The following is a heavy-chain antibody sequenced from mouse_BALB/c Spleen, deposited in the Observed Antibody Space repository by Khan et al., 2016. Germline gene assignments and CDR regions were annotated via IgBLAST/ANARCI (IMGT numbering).Heavy chain of an antibody. D-gene: IGHD2-10*01. CDR3: SRAFYGHYYAMDY. CDR2: ILPGTGNT. CDR1: GYTFSSYW. Sequence: QVQLQQSGAELMKPGASVKISCKATGYTFSSYWIEWVKQRPGHGLEWIGEILPGTGNTNYNEKFKGKATFTADTSSYQAYMHLSSLPSQASAVSSCSRAFYGHYYAMDYWGQGTLVTVSS. V-gene: IGHV1-9*01. J-gene: IGHJ4*01.